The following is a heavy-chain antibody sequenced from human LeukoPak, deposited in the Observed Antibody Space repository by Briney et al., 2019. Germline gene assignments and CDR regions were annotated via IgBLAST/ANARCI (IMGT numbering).Heavy chain of an antibody. J-gene: IGHJ4*02. CDR2: ISGSGGST. V-gene: IGHV3-23*01. D-gene: IGHD3-10*01. CDR3: AKAGSGSYYPQDY. CDR1: GFTFSSYA. Sequence: GGSLRLSCAASGFTFSSYAMSWVRQAPGKGLEWVSAISGSGGSTYYADSVKGRFTISRDNSKNTLYLQMNSLRAGDTAVYYCAKAGSGSYYPQDYWGQGTLVTVSS.